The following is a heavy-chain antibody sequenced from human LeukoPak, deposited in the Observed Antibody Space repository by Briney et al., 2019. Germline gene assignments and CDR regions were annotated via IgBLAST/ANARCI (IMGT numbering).Heavy chain of an antibody. CDR1: GGSVSSGSYY. CDR3: AREMATISGFDY. V-gene: IGHV4-61*01. D-gene: IGHD5-24*01. CDR2: IYYSGST. J-gene: IGHJ4*02. Sequence: SETLSLTCTVSGGSVSSGSYYWSWIRQPPGKGLEWIGYIYYSGSTNYNPSLKSRVTISVDTSKNQFSLKLSSVTAADTAVYYCAREMATISGFDYWGQGTLVTVSS.